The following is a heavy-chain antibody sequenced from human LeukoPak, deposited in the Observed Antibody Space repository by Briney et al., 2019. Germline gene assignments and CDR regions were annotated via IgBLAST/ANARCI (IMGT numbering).Heavy chain of an antibody. CDR3: ARHEFGSSSAAFDT. CDR2: INHSGDT. J-gene: IGHJ3*02. D-gene: IGHD6-6*01. Sequence: SETLSLTCAVHGGSFSGYFWSWVRQPPGKGLGYIGEINHSGDTTYNPSLKTRVTISVDTSKNQFSLNMISVTAADTAVYYCARHEFGSSSAAFDTWGQGTMVIVSS. CDR1: GGSFSGYF. V-gene: IGHV4-34*01.